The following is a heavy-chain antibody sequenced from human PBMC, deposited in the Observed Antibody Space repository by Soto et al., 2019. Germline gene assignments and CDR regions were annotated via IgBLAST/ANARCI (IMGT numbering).Heavy chain of an antibody. D-gene: IGHD2-21*02. V-gene: IGHV3-23*01. Sequence: EVQLLESGGGLVQPGGSLRLSCAASGFTFSSYAMSWVRQAPGKGLEWVSAITGSGGGTYYADSVKGRFTISRDNSDNTLYLQMYSLRAEDTAVFYCAKELAYCGADCYGGLFDFWGQGTLVTVSS. CDR1: GFTFSSYA. CDR3: AKELAYCGADCYGGLFDF. CDR2: ITGSGGGT. J-gene: IGHJ4*02.